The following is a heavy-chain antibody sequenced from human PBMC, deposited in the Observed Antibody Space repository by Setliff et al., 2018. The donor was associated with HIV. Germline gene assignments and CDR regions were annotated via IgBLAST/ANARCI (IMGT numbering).Heavy chain of an antibody. CDR3: ARHTVFVRYFDH. CDR1: AASIRSHY. J-gene: IGHJ4*02. V-gene: IGHV4-59*11. Sequence: SETMSLTCTVSAASIRSHYWSWIRQSPGKGLEWIGNFYYTGSTDYNPSFKSRVAISLDKSNNQISLNLSSATAADTAVYYCARHTVFVRYFDHWGQGMLVTVSS. CDR2: FYYTGST. D-gene: IGHD2-2*02.